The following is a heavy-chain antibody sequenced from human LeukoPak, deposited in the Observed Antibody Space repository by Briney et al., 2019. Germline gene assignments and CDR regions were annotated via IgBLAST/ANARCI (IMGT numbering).Heavy chain of an antibody. D-gene: IGHD5-24*01. V-gene: IGHV3-23*01. CDR3: AKARDAAGPYYYYGMDV. CDR2: ISGSGGST. Sequence: PGGSLRLSCAASGFTFSSYAMSWVRQAPGKGLEWVSAISGSGGSTYYADSVKGRFTISRDNSKNTLYLQMNSLRAEDTAVYYCAKARDAAGPYYYYGMDVWGQGTTVTVSS. CDR1: GFTFSSYA. J-gene: IGHJ6*02.